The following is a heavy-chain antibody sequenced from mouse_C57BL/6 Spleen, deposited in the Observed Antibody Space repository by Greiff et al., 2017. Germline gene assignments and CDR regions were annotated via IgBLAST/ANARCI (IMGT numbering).Heavy chain of an antibody. CDR2: ISSGSSTI. CDR3: ARPVGYYWYFDV. Sequence: EVKLVESGGGLVKPGGSLKLSCAASGFTFSDYGMHWVRQAPEKGLEWVAYISSGSSTIYYADTVKGRFPISRDNAKNTLFLQMTSLRSEDTAMYYCARPVGYYWYFDVWGTGTTVTVSS. V-gene: IGHV5-17*01. CDR1: GFTFSDYG. J-gene: IGHJ1*03.